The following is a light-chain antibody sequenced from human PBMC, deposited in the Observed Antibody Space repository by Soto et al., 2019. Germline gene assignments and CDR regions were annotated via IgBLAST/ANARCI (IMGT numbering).Light chain of an antibody. CDR2: AAS. CDR3: QQYNNWPLT. Sequence: EIVMTQSPATLSVSPGERATLSCRASQSVSNNLAWYQQKPGQTPRLLISAASTRATGIPARFSGSGSGTEFTHTFSSLQSEDFAVYYCQQYNNWPLTFGGGTKVEIK. V-gene: IGKV3-15*01. J-gene: IGKJ4*01. CDR1: QSVSNN.